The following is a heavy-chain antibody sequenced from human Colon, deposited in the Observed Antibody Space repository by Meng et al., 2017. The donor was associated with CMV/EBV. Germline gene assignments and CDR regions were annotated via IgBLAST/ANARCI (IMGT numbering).Heavy chain of an antibody. Sequence: HGQLPRAGPGMVKPAQSLLLTLGIFGDRVSSNDSTWNWISQSPSGGLEWLGRTYYRSTWYNDYAESVRSRISINPDTSKNHFSLQLNSVTPEDTAMYYCVRLRGNSWLDYWGQGTLVTVSS. D-gene: IGHD6-13*01. J-gene: IGHJ4*02. CDR1: GDRVSSNDST. CDR2: TYYRSTWYN. V-gene: IGHV6-1*01. CDR3: VRLRGNSWLDY.